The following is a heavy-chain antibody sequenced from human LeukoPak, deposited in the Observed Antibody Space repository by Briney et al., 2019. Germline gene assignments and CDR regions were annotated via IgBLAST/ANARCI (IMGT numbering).Heavy chain of an antibody. CDR2: INPNSGGT. CDR1: GYIFTGYY. J-gene: IGHJ4*02. CDR3: ASSIAVAGTFDY. V-gene: IGHV1-2*02. Sequence: ASVKVSCKASGYIFTGYYMHWVRQAPGQGLEWMGWINPNSGGTNYAQKFQGRVTMTRDTSISTAYMELSRLRSDDTAVYYCASSIAVAGTFDYWGQGTLVTVSS. D-gene: IGHD6-19*01.